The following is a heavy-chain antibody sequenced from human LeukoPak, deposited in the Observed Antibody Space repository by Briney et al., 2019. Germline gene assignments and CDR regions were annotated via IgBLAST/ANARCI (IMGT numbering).Heavy chain of an antibody. CDR2: IYTSGST. CDR3: AREGLGYCSGGSCYFNWFDP. J-gene: IGHJ5*02. V-gene: IGHV4-61*02. Sequence: SQTLSLTCTVAGGSISSGSYDWGWTRQPAGKGLEWIGRIYTSGSTNNNPSLKSRVTISVYTSKNQFSLTLSSVTGADTAVYYCAREGLGYCSGGSCYFNWFDPWGQGTLVTVSS. D-gene: IGHD2-15*01. CDR1: GGSISSGSYD.